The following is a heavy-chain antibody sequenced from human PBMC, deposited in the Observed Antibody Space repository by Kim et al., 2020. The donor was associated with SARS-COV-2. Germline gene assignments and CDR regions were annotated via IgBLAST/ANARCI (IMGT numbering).Heavy chain of an antibody. D-gene: IGHD6-19*01. V-gene: IGHV4-39*01. CDR2: IYYSGST. J-gene: IGHJ4*02. CDR1: GGSISSSSYY. Sequence: SETLSLTCTVSGGSISSSSYYWGWIRQPPGKGLEWIGSIYYSGSTYYNPSLKSRVTIYVDTSKNQFSLKLNSVTAADTAVYYCARHEYSSGWSSWYFDYWGQGTLVTVSS. CDR3: ARHEYSSGWSSWYFDY.